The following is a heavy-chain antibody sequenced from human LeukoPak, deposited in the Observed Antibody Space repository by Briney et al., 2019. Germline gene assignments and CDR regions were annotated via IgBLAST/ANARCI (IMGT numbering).Heavy chain of an antibody. CDR3: ARARNWGVIIRKELDY. V-gene: IGHV3-7*03. D-gene: IGHD3-10*01. CDR1: AFIFSGHW. J-gene: IGHJ4*02. Sequence: GGSLRLSCEGSAFIFSGHWMNWVRQTPGKGLEWVASIKEDGSERQYVDSVKGRFSISRDNTKGSLFLQLNSLRAEDTAVYYCARARNWGVIIRKELDYWGQGTLVTVSS. CDR2: IKEDGSER.